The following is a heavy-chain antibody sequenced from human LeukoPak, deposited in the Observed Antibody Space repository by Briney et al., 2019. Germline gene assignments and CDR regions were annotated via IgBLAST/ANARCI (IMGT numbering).Heavy chain of an antibody. Sequence: GGSLRLSCVASGFTFSSYGMTWVRQAPGKGLEWVANIKQGGSEKHYVDSVKGRFTISRDDAKNSLYLQMSTLRAEDTAMYYCAREDQGYAGNDYGGQGTRVTVSS. CDR1: GFTFSSYG. D-gene: IGHD1-1*01. V-gene: IGHV3-7*05. CDR2: IKQGGSEK. J-gene: IGHJ4*02. CDR3: AREDQGYAGNDY.